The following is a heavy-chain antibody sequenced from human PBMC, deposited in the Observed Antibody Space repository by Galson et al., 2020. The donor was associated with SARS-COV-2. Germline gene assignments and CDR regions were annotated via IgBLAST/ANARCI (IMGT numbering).Heavy chain of an antibody. CDR1: GYSFTSYW. CDR2: IDPSDSYT. J-gene: IGHJ4*02. V-gene: IGHV5-10-1*01. D-gene: IGHD3-22*01. CDR3: ARRVDDPPYDSSGYYSDY. Sequence: HGESLKISCKGSGYSFTSYWISWVRQMPGKGLEWMGRIDPSDSYTNYSPSFQGHVTISADKSISTAYLQWSSLKASDTAMYYCARRVDDPPYDSSGYYSDYWGQGTLVTVSS.